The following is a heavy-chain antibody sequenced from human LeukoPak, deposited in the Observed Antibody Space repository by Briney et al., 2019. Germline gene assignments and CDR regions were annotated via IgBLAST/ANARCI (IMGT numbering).Heavy chain of an antibody. CDR1: GGSFSGYY. Sequence: SETLSLTCTVYGGSFSGYYWSWIRQPPGKGLEWIGEINHSGSTNYNPSLKSRVTISVDTSKNQFSLELSSVTAADTAVYYCVRASVESGGAFDIWGQGTMVTVSS. CDR2: INHSGST. CDR3: VRASVESGGAFDI. J-gene: IGHJ3*02. D-gene: IGHD2-15*01. V-gene: IGHV4-34*01.